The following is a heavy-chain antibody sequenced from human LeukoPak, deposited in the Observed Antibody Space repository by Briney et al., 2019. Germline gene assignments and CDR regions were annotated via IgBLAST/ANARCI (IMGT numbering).Heavy chain of an antibody. CDR1: GGSISNYY. CDR2: IYYSGST. J-gene: IGHJ4*02. V-gene: IGHV4-59*01. D-gene: IGHD4-11*01. CDR3: ARASDRLQPPDY. Sequence: SETLSLTCTVSGGSISNYYWTWIRQPPGKGLEWIGYIYYSGSTNYNPSLKSRVTISVDTSKNQFSLKLCSVTAADTAMYYCARASDRLQPPDYWGQGTLVTVSS.